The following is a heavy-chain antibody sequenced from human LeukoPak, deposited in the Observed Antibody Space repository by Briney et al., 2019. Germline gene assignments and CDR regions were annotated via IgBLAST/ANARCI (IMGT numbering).Heavy chain of an antibody. CDR2: IYYSGST. CDR3: ARDLANYDTLTGHANWFDP. V-gene: IGHV4-59*01. D-gene: IGHD3-9*01. CDR1: VGSISSYY. J-gene: IGHJ5*02. Sequence: PSETLSLTCTVSVGSISSYYWSWLRQPPGKGLEWIGYIYYSGSTNYNPSLKSRVTISVDTSKNQFSLKLSSVTAADTAVHYCARDLANYDTLTGHANWFDPWGQGTLVTVSS.